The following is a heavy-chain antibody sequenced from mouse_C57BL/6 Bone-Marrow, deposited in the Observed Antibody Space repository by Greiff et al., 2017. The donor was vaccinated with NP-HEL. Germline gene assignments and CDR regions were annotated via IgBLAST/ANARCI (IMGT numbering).Heavy chain of an antibody. Sequence: VQLQQSGPELVKPGASVKISCKASGYTFTDYYMNWVKQSHGKSLEWIGDINPNNGGTSYNQKFKGKATLTVDKSSSTAYMELRSLTSEDSAVYYCARGGSSGYWYFDVWGTGTTVTVSS. CDR2: INPNNGGT. CDR3: ARGGSSGYWYFDV. D-gene: IGHD3-2*02. CDR1: GYTFTDYY. J-gene: IGHJ1*03. V-gene: IGHV1-26*01.